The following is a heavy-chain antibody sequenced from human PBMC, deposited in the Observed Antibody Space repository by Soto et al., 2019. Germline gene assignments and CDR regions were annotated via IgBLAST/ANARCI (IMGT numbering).Heavy chain of an antibody. CDR3: AIDDYYDSSGYYYVHAFDI. CDR1: GGSISSGGYY. J-gene: IGHJ3*02. V-gene: IGHV4-31*03. CDR2: IYYSGST. Sequence: NPSETLYRTCTVSGGSISSGGYYWSWIRQHPGKGLEWIGYIYYSGSTYYNPSLKSRVTISVDTYKNQFSLKLSSVTAEDTAVYYCAIDDYYDSSGYYYVHAFDIWGQGTMVTVSS. D-gene: IGHD3-22*01.